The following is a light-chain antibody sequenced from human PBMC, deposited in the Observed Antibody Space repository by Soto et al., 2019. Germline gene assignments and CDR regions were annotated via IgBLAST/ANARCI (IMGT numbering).Light chain of an antibody. CDR3: QQHNSYPLT. V-gene: IGKV1-9*01. CDR2: VTS. J-gene: IGKJ4*01. Sequence: IQLTQSPSSLSASVGDRVTITCRASQGVGSYLAWYQQKPGTAPKLLIYVTSTLQSGVPSRFSGSGSGTDFTLTISSLQPEEFATYYCQQHNSYPLTFGGGTKVEIK. CDR1: QGVGSY.